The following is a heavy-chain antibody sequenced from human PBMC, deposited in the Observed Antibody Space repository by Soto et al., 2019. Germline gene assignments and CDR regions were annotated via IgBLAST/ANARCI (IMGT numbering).Heavy chain of an antibody. Sequence: QVQLVQSGAEVKKPGSSVKVSCKASGGTFSSYAISWVRQAPGQGLEWMGGNIPIFGTANYAQKFQGRVTITADESTSTAYMELSSLRSEDTAVYYCARASLLTAAGTLDAFDIWGQGTVVTVSS. V-gene: IGHV1-69*01. CDR2: NIPIFGTA. D-gene: IGHD6-13*01. CDR3: ARASLLTAAGTLDAFDI. J-gene: IGHJ3*02. CDR1: GGTFSSYA.